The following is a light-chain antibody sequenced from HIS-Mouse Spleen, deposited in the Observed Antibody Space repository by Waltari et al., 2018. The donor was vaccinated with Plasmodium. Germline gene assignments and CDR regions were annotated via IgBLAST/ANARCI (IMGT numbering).Light chain of an antibody. V-gene: IGLV2-23*01. J-gene: IGLJ3*02. CDR1: SSDVGSYNL. CDR3: CSYAGSSTNWV. Sequence: QSALTQPASVSGSPGQSITISCTGTSSDVGSYNLVSWYQQHPGKAPNLMIYEGSKRPSGVSNSFSGSKSGNTASLTISALQAEDEADYYCCSYAGSSTNWVFGGGTKLTVL. CDR2: EGS.